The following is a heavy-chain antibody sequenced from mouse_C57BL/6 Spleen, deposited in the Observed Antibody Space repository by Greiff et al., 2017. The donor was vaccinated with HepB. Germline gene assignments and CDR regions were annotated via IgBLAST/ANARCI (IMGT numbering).Heavy chain of an antibody. Sequence: VQLQQSGPELVKPGASVKISCKASGYAFSSSWMNWVKQRPGKGLEWIGRIYPGDGDTNYNGKFKGKATLTADKSSSTAYMQLSSLTSEDSAVYFCARDDYDERCYIDVWGTGTTVTVSS. CDR1: GYAFSSSW. D-gene: IGHD2-4*01. J-gene: IGHJ1*03. CDR2: IYPGDGDT. CDR3: ARDDYDERCYIDV. V-gene: IGHV1-82*01.